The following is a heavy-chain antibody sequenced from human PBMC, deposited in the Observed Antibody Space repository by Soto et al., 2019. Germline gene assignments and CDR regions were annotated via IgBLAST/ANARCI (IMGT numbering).Heavy chain of an antibody. V-gene: IGHV3-23*01. CDR3: AKDPHPFGELLLNWFDP. J-gene: IGHJ5*02. CDR2: ISGSGGST. Sequence: PGGSLRLSCAASGFTFSSYAMSWVRQAPGKGLEWVSAISGSGGSTYYADSVKGRFTISRDNSKNTLYLQMNSLRAEDTAVYYCAKDPHPFGELLLNWFDPWGQGTLVTVSS. D-gene: IGHD3-10*01. CDR1: GFTFSSYA.